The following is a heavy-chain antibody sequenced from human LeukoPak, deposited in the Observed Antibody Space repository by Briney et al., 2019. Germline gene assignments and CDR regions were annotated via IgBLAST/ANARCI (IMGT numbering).Heavy chain of an antibody. Sequence: GRSLKLSCAASGFTFSSYGMHWVRQAPGKGREWVAVIWYDGSNKYYADSVKGRFTISRDNSKNTLYLQMNSLRAEDTAVYYCARDMYSSGWYLKDYWGQGTLVTVSS. V-gene: IGHV3-33*01. CDR2: IWYDGSNK. D-gene: IGHD6-19*01. CDR1: GFTFSSYG. CDR3: ARDMYSSGWYLKDY. J-gene: IGHJ4*02.